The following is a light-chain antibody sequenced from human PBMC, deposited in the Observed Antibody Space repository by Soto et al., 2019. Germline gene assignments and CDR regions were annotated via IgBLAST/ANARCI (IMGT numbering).Light chain of an antibody. J-gene: IGKJ3*01. CDR2: AAS. CDR3: QEANSFAGT. CDR1: QGISTW. V-gene: IGKV1-12*01. Sequence: DIQMTQSPSSVSASVGDRVTITCRASQGISTWVAWYQQKPGTAPKLLIYAASSLQSGVPSRFSGSGSGTHFTLTISSLQPEDFATYYCQEANSFAGTFGPGTKGDIK.